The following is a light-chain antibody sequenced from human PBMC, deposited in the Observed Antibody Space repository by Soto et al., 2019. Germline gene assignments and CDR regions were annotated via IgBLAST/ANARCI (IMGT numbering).Light chain of an antibody. CDR3: QQYGGSPWT. V-gene: IGKV3-20*01. Sequence: EIVLTQSPGTLSLSPGERATLSCRASQYVTSNYLAWYQQKPGQAPRLLIYTTSSRATGVPERFSGSGSGTAFTLPTISLEPDDFAVYYCQQYGGSPWTFGQGTKVEIK. CDR2: TTS. J-gene: IGKJ1*01. CDR1: QYVTSNY.